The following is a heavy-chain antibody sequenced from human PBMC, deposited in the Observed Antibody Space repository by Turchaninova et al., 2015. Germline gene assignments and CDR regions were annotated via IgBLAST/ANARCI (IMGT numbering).Heavy chain of an antibody. J-gene: IGHJ4*02. CDR2: IYHSGNT. V-gene: IGHV4-38-2*01. Sequence: QVQLQASGPGLVKPSETLSLNCGVPCYSISKVSYWGWFRQPPGKGLEWIGSIYHSGNTYYNPSLKSRVTISVDTSKNQFSLKLSSVTAADTAVYYCARQSTVTTFPADFDYWGQGTLVTVSS. CDR3: ARQSTVTTFPADFDY. CDR1: CYSISKVSY. D-gene: IGHD4-17*01.